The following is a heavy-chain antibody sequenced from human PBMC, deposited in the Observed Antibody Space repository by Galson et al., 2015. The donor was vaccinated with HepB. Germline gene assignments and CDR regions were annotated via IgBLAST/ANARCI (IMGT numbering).Heavy chain of an antibody. Sequence: SLRLSCAASGFTFSSYGIHWVRQAPGKGLDWVSVIWYHGRDQYYADPVTGRFTVSRDQSKNTVYLQMNSLRAEDTGLYFCARDGDTSGHYGIFDYWGQGALVTVSS. V-gene: IGHV3-33*01. CDR3: ARDGDTSGHYGIFDY. CDR1: GFTFSSYG. D-gene: IGHD3-22*01. CDR2: IWYHGRDQ. J-gene: IGHJ4*02.